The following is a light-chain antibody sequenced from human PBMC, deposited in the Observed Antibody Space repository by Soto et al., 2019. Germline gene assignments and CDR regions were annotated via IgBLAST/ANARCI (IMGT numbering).Light chain of an antibody. CDR2: ENN. J-gene: IGLJ1*01. Sequence: QSVLTQPPSVSEAPGQRVTISCTGSSSNIGAGYEAHWYQQVPGTAPKLLIYENNNRPSGVPDRFSGSKSGTSASLAITGLQAEDEAEYYCQSYDSSRSGYVFGTGTKVT. CDR3: QSYDSSRSGYV. CDR1: SSNIGAGYE. V-gene: IGLV1-40*01.